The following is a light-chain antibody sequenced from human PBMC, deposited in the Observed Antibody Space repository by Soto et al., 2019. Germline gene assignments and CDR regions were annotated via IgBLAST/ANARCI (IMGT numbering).Light chain of an antibody. Sequence: QSALTQPPSASGSPGQSVTISCTGSSSDVGGYNYVSWYQQHPGKAPKLVIYEVRKRTSGVPDRFSGSKSGNTASLTVSGLQAEDEAEYYCCSYTGTNNFGVFGPWTKLTVL. CDR3: CSYTGTNNFGV. CDR2: EVR. V-gene: IGLV2-8*01. J-gene: IGLJ1*01. CDR1: SSDVGGYNY.